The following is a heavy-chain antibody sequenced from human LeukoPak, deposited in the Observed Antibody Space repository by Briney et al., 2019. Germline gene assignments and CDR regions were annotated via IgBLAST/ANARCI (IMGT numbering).Heavy chain of an antibody. CDR1: GGSIRSGSYY. CDR3: ARTPGSWQFNK. CDR2: IYTSGGT. Sequence: SETLSLTCTVSGGSIRSGSYYWNWMRQPAGKGLEWIGRIYTSGGTNNPSLKSRVTISADTSKNQFSLKLTSVTAADTAVYYCARTPGSWQFNKWGQGTLVTVSS. J-gene: IGHJ4*02. V-gene: IGHV4-61*02. D-gene: IGHD1-14*01.